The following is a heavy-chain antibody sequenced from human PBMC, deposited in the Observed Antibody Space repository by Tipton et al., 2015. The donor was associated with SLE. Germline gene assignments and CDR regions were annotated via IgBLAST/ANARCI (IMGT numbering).Heavy chain of an antibody. J-gene: IGHJ4*02. Sequence: SLRLSCAASGFTFSSYAMSWVRQAPGKGLEWVSIITDSGRGAYYADSVTGRFSISRDNSKSTLYLQMNSLRAEDTALYYCAKDLSSGTIGYFDYWGQGTLVAVSS. CDR3: AKDLSSGTIGYFDY. CDR1: GFTFSSYA. V-gene: IGHV3-23*01. CDR2: ITDSGRGA. D-gene: IGHD6-19*01.